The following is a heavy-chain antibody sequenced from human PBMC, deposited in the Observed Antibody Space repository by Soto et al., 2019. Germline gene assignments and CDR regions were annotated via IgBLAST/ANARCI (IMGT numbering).Heavy chain of an antibody. CDR3: AKPGQRWLQSPFDY. Sequence: GESLKISCKGSGYSFTSYWISWVRQMPGKGLEWMGRIDPSVSYTNYSPSFQGHVTISADKSISTAYLQWSSLKASDTAMYYCAKPGQRWLQSPFDYWGQGTLVTVSS. CDR1: GYSFTSYW. D-gene: IGHD5-12*01. CDR2: IDPSVSYT. V-gene: IGHV5-10-1*01. J-gene: IGHJ4*02.